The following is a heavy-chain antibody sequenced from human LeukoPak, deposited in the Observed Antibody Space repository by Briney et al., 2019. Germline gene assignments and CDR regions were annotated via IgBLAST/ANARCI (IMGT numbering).Heavy chain of an antibody. D-gene: IGHD6-19*01. J-gene: IGHJ4*02. CDR2: IYTSGST. V-gene: IGHV4-4*07. Sequence: PSETLSLTCSISGASISSYYWSWIRQPAGKGLEWIGRIYTSGSTNYNPSLKSRVTMSVDTSKNQFSLKLSSVTAADTAVYYCATLDSSGWYGDYWGQGTLVTVSS. CDR1: GASISSYY. CDR3: ATLDSSGWYGDY.